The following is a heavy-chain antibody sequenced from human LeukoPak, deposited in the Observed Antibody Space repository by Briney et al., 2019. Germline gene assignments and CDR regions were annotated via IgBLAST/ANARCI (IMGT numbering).Heavy chain of an antibody. J-gene: IGHJ5*02. V-gene: IGHV3-7*03. D-gene: IGHD5-18*01. Sequence: GGSLGLSCVASGLTVSNHWMSWVRQAPGKGLEWVANIREERGQEYYVDSVKGRFTISKNSAKNSLYLQMNTLRVEDTAMYYCASLDTAKQPLANHWGQGTLVTVSS. CDR1: GLTVSNHW. CDR2: IREERGQE. CDR3: ASLDTAKQPLANH.